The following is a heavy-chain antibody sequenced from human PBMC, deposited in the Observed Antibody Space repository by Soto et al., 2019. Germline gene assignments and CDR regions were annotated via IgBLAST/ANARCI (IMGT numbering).Heavy chain of an antibody. J-gene: IGHJ6*02. Sequence: GASVKVSCKASGGTFSSYAISWVRQAPGQGLEWMGGIIPIFGTANYAQKFQGRVTITADESTSTAYMELSSLRSEDTAVYYCAREREDSITGTPYYYYGMDVWGQGTTVTVSS. CDR1: GGTFSSYA. CDR3: AREREDSITGTPYYYYGMDV. V-gene: IGHV1-69*13. CDR2: IIPIFGTA. D-gene: IGHD1-7*01.